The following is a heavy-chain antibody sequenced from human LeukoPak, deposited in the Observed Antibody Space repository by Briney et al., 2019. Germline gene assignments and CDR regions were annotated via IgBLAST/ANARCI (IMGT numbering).Heavy chain of an antibody. V-gene: IGHV3-30*01. CDR2: ISHDGSNK. CDR1: GFTFSSYA. D-gene: IGHD6-13*01. Sequence: PGRSLRLSCAASGFTFSSYAMHWVRQAPGKGLGWVAIISHDGSNKYYADSVKGRFTISRDSSKNTLYLQMNSLRAEDTAVYYCARDRAAAEYIDYWGQGTLVTVSS. J-gene: IGHJ4*02. CDR3: ARDRAAAEYIDY.